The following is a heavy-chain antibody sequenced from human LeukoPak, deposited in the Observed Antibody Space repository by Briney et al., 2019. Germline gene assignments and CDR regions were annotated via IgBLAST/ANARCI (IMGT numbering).Heavy chain of an antibody. V-gene: IGHV3-7*01. CDR3: AELEWPRGH. CDR1: GFTLSSYW. CDR2: IKQDGSER. Sequence: GGSLRLSCAASGFTLSSYWMSWVRQAPGKGLEWVANIKQDGSERYYVDSVKGRFTISRDNAENSLYLQMNSLRAEDTAVYYCAELEWPRGHWGQGTLVTVSS. J-gene: IGHJ4*02. D-gene: IGHD1-7*01.